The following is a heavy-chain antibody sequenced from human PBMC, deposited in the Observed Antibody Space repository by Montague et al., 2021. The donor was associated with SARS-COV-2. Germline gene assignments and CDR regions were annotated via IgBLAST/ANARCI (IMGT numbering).Heavy chain of an antibody. V-gene: IGHV6-1*01. D-gene: IGHD2-2*01. CDR2: TYYRSKWYY. CDR1: GDSVSSNSGA. Sequence: CAISGDSVSSNSGAWNWLRQSPSRGLEWLGRTYYRSKWYYNYGVSVESRITVNADTSKNQVFLQLNSMTPEDTAVYFCARGLPAGPNFGMDVWGQGTTVTVSS. CDR3: ARGLPAGPNFGMDV. J-gene: IGHJ6*02.